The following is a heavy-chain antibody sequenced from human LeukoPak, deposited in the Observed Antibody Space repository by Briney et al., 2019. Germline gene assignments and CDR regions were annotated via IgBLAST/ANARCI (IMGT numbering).Heavy chain of an antibody. J-gene: IGHJ6*03. D-gene: IGHD3-16*01. CDR1: GGSFSGYY. CDR3: ARRRGSYFYYYYMDV. Sequence: SETLSLTCAVYGGSFSGYYWSWIRQPPGKGLEWIGEINHSGSTNYNPSLKSRVTISVDTSKNQFSLKLSSVTGADTAVYYCARRRGSYFYYYYMDVWGKGTTVTVSS. CDR2: INHSGST. V-gene: IGHV4-34*01.